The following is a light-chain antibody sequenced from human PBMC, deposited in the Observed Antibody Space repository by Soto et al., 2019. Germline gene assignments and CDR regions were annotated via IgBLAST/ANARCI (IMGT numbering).Light chain of an antibody. CDR2: DAS. CDR3: QQYDTYPWT. Sequence: DIQMTQSPTTLSASVGDRVIITCRASQRMSAWLAWYQQKPGKAPKLLIYDASSLENGVPSRFSGSGSGTECTPTISSLQPDEVATYYCQQYDTYPWTFGQGTKVDIK. J-gene: IGKJ1*01. CDR1: QRMSAW. V-gene: IGKV1-5*01.